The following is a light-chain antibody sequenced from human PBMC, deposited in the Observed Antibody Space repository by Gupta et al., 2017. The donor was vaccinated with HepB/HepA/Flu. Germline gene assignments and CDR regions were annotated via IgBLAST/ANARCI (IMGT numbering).Light chain of an antibody. Sequence: EIVLTQSPATLSLSPGEGATLSCRASQSIVNYLAWYQQKPGQAPRLLIYDASNRATGIPARFSGSGSGTYFTLTISILDPEDFAVYYCQQRSNWPLTFGGGTKVEIK. CDR3: QQRSNWPLT. J-gene: IGKJ4*01. V-gene: IGKV3-11*01. CDR2: DAS. CDR1: QSIVNY.